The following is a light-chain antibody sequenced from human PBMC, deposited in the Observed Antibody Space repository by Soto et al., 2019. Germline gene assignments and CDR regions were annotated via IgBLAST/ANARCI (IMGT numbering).Light chain of an antibody. V-gene: IGKV1-5*03. J-gene: IGKJ1*01. CDR2: KAS. CDR3: QHYNSYST. CDR1: QGISNY. Sequence: DIQMTQSPSSLSASVGARVPITCRASQGISNYLAWYQQKPGKVPKLLIYKASTLKSGVPSRFSGSGSGTEFTLTISSLQPDDFATYYCQHYNSYSTFGQGTKVDIK.